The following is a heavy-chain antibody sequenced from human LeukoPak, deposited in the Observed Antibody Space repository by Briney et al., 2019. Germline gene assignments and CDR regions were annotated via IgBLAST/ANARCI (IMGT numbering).Heavy chain of an antibody. CDR3: TRGDGYNKYFDY. CDR2: IRSKAYGGTT. CDR1: GFTFSSYW. J-gene: IGHJ4*02. D-gene: IGHD5-24*01. V-gene: IGHV3-49*04. Sequence: GGSLRLSCAASGFTFSSYWMSWVRQAPGKGLEWVGFIRSKAYGGTTEYAASVKGRFTISRDDSKSIAYLQMNSLKTEDTAVYYCTRGDGYNKYFDYWGQGTLVTVSS.